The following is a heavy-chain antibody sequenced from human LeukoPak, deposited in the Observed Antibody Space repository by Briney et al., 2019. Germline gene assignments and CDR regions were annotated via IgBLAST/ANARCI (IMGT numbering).Heavy chain of an antibody. CDR2: IYYSGST. CDR1: GGSISSSSYY. Sequence: PSETLSLTCTVSGGSISSSSYYWGWIRQPPGKGLEWIGSIYYSGSTYYNPSLKSRVTISVDTSKNQFSLKLSSVTAADTAVYYCARGHSSSVVSWGQGTLVTVSS. J-gene: IGHJ4*02. CDR3: ARGHSSSVVS. V-gene: IGHV4-39*01. D-gene: IGHD6-13*01.